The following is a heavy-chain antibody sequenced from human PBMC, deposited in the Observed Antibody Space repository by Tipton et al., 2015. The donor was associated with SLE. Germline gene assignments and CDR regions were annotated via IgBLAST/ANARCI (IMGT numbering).Heavy chain of an antibody. CDR3: ASAVGPTTSLDY. D-gene: IGHD1-26*01. V-gene: IGHV4-4*08. CDR1: GGSISSYF. Sequence: TLSLTCTVSGGSISSYFWNWIRRPPGKGLEWIGYIFHSGSTKSNPSLKSRVTISLDASKNQFSLKMTSLTAADTAIYYCASAVGPTTSLDYWGLGTLVTVFS. CDR2: IFHSGST. J-gene: IGHJ4*02.